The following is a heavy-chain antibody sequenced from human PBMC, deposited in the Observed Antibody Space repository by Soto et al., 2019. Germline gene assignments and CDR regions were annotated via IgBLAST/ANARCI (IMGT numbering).Heavy chain of an antibody. D-gene: IGHD3-22*01. CDR2: VYYTGST. CDR1: GDSISTFY. Sequence: SETLSLTCTVSGDSISTFYWGWMRQSPGKELEWIGYVYYTGSTDYNPSLKSRVTISVDRSKNQFSLKLTSANAADTAVYYCARGRTVRNYADDSSDYFYFFDYWGQGTQVTVSS. J-gene: IGHJ4*02. CDR3: ARGRTVRNYADDSSDYFYFFDY. V-gene: IGHV4-59*01.